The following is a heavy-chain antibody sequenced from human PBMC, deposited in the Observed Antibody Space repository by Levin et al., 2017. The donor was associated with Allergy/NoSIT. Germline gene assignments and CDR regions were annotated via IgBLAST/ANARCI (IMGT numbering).Heavy chain of an antibody. CDR2: IYYSGNT. D-gene: IGHD5-18*01. J-gene: IGHJ4*02. V-gene: IGHV4-59*01. Sequence: SPTLSLPCTVSGDSISNSYWSWIRQPPGKGLEWMGYIYYSGNTNYNPSLKSRVTISIDTSKSQFSLKLRSVTAADTAVYYCARMGDTAMVDPFDYWGQGTLVTVSS. CDR1: GDSISNSY. CDR3: ARMGDTAMVDPFDY.